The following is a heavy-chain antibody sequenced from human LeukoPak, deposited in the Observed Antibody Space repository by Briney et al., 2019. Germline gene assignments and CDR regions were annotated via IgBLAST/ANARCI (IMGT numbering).Heavy chain of an antibody. J-gene: IGHJ5*02. CDR3: ARDQSPEDPLGVYWFDP. CDR1: GGSITSNSYY. D-gene: IGHD1-14*01. Sequence: PSETLSLTCTVSGGSITSNSYYWGWIRQPPGKGLEWIGSIYYSGNTYYNPSLKSRVSVSVDTSKNQFSLKLSSVTAADTAVYYCARDQSPEDPLGVYWFDPWGQGTLVTVSS. CDR2: IYYSGNT. V-gene: IGHV4-39*07.